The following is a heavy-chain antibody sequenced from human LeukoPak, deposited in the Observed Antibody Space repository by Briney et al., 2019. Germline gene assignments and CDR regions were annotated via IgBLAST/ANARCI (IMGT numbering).Heavy chain of an antibody. D-gene: IGHD2-2*02. CDR3: ARALYFYYYYYYMDV. V-gene: IGHV1-2*02. J-gene: IGHJ6*03. CDR1: GYTFTSYG. CDR2: INPNSGGT. Sequence: ASVKVSCKASGYTFTSYGISWVRQAPGQGLEWMGWINPNSGGTNYAQKFQGRVTMTRDTSISTAYMELSRLRSDDTAVYYCARALYFYYYYYYMDVWGKGTTVTVSS.